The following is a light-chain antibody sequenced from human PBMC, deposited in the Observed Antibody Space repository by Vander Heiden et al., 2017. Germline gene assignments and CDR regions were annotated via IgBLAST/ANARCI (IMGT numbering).Light chain of an antibody. J-gene: IGKJ1*01. CDR2: DAS. V-gene: IGKV3D-20*01. CDR1: QSVSSSY. Sequence: EIVLTQSPATLSLSPGERATLSCGASQSVSSSYVAWYQQKPGLAPRLLIYDASSRATGIPDRFSGSGSGTDFTLTISRLEPEDFAVYYCQQYGSSPPTFGQGTKVEIK. CDR3: QQYGSSPPT.